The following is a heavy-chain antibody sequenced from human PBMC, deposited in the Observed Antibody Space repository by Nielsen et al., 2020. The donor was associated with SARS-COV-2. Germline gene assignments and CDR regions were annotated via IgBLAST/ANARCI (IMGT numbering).Heavy chain of an antibody. CDR2: ISYDGINQ. Sequence: GESLKISCAASGFSFSLYVMHWVRQAPGKGLEWVAAISYDGINQYYADSVRGRFTISRDNSNNTMYLQMNSLRAEDTALYYCAKARRGYSSSDYWGQGILVTVSS. J-gene: IGHJ4*02. D-gene: IGHD5-18*01. CDR1: GFSFSLYV. CDR3: AKARRGYSSSDY. V-gene: IGHV3-30*18.